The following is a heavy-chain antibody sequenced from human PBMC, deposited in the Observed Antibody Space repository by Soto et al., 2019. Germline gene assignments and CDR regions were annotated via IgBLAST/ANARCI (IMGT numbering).Heavy chain of an antibody. CDR2: IKQDGSEK. D-gene: IGHD2-15*01. V-gene: IGHV3-7*01. J-gene: IGHJ6*02. CDR3: AREGCSGGSCYAAYYYYYGMDV. Sequence: QSGGSLRLSCAASGFTFGSYWMSWVRQAPGKGLEWVANIKQDGSEKYYVDSVKGRFTISRDNAKNSLYLQMNSLRAEDTAVYYCAREGCSGGSCYAAYYYYYGMDVWGQGTTVTVSS. CDR1: GFTFGSYW.